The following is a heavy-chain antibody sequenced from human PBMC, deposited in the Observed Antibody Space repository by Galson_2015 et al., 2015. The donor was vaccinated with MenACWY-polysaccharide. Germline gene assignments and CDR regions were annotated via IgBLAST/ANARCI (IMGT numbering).Heavy chain of an antibody. J-gene: IGHJ3*02. D-gene: IGHD5-18*01. CDR3: ARDRGSYDAYDI. Sequence: LRLSCAASGFTFSTYEMNWVRQSPEKGLQWIAYISGGGSIIHYADFVKGRFTISRGKAKDSLYLEMNSLTAEDTGLYYCARDRGSYDAYDIWGQGTVVTVSS. CDR2: ISGGGSII. V-gene: IGHV3-48*03. CDR1: GFTFSTYE.